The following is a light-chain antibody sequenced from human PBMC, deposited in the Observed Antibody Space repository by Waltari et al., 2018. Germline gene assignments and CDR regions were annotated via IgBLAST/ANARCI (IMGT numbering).Light chain of an antibody. J-gene: IGLJ3*02. Sequence: QSDLTQPASVSGSPGQSITISCTGTNSDVGAYQYVSWYQQNPGKAPKLIIFDVSRRPSGVSYRFSGSKSGSTASLTISGLQAGDEADYYCSSYTTSATWVFGGGTRVAVL. CDR3: SSYTTSATWV. CDR2: DVS. CDR1: NSDVGAYQY. V-gene: IGLV2-14*03.